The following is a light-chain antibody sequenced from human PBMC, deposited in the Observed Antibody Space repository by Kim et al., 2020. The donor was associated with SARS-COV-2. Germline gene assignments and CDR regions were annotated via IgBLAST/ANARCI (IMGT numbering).Light chain of an antibody. CDR3: QKCDSAPWT. J-gene: IGKJ1*01. CDR1: QDIRNY. CDR2: AAS. V-gene: IGKV1-27*01. Sequence: APGGDRVTITGRASQDIRNYLAWFQLKPGKAPKLLIYAASALQPGVTSRFSGSGSGTDFTLTVTSLQPEDVATYYCQKCDSAPWTFGQGTKVDIK.